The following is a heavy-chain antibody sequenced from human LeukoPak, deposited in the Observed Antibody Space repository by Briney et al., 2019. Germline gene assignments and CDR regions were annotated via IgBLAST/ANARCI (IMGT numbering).Heavy chain of an antibody. CDR2: ISSIGSSI. CDR1: GFTFSDYY. CDR3: AREGYGDYAAGAYYYYYGMDV. V-gene: IGHV3-11*01. D-gene: IGHD4-17*01. J-gene: IGHJ6*02. Sequence: GGSLRLSCAAFGFTFSDYYMSWIRQAPGKGLAWVSYISSIGSSIYYADSVKGRFTISRDNAKNSLYLQMNSLRAEDTAVYYCAREGYGDYAAGAYYYYYGMDVWGQGTTVTVSS.